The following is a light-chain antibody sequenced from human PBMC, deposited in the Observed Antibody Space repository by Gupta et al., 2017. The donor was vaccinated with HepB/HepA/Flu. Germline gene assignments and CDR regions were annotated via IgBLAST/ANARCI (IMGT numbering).Light chain of an antibody. J-gene: IGLJ2*01. CDR3: ATWDDSPWSGV. Sequence: QSVLPQPPSASGTPGPWVTISCSGSSSNIGSNTVNWYRQRPGTAPKLLIYNNNQRPSGVPDRFSGSKSGTSASLAISGLQSEDEADYYCATWDDSPWSGVFGGGTKLTVL. V-gene: IGLV1-44*01. CDR2: NNN. CDR1: SSNIGSNT.